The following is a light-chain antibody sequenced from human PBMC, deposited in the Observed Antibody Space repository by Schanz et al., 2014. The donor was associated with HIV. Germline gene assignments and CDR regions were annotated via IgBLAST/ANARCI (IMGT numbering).Light chain of an antibody. CDR3: QQHNEFPFT. V-gene: IGKV1-5*03. Sequence: DIRMTQSPSTLSASVGDRVTITCRASQSISGRLACYQQKPGKAPKRLIYQASRLGSGVPSTFSGSGSGTDFRLTISSLQPDDFATYYCQQHNEFPFTFGQGTRLEIK. J-gene: IGKJ2*01. CDR2: QAS. CDR1: QSISGR.